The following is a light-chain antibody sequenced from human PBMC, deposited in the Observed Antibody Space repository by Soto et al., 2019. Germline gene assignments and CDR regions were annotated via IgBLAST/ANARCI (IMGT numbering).Light chain of an antibody. J-gene: IGKJ1*01. Sequence: DIQMTQSPSTLSASLGDRVTITCRASQSISSWLSWYQQKPGKAPKLLIYKASGLESGVPSRFSGSGSGTDFTLTISSLQPDDFATYYCQQYNSYSEAFGQGTKVDIK. CDR3: QQYNSYSEA. CDR2: KAS. CDR1: QSISSW. V-gene: IGKV1-5*03.